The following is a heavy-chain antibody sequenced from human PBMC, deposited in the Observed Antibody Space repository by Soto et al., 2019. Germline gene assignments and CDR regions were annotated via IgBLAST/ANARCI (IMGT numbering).Heavy chain of an antibody. CDR3: AKEGTKWLARGYFDY. CDR1: GFTFSSYG. D-gene: IGHD6-19*01. Sequence: GGSLRLSCAASGFTFSSYGMHWVRQAPGKGLEWVAVISYDGSNKYYADSVKGRFTISRDNSKNTLYLQMKSLRAEDTAVYYCAKEGTKWLARGYFDYWGAGTMLTV. J-gene: IGHJ4*02. CDR2: ISYDGSNK. V-gene: IGHV3-30*18.